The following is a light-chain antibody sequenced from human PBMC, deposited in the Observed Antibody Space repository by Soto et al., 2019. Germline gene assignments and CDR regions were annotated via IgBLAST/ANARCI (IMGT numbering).Light chain of an antibody. CDR3: SSYTSSSTPYV. Sequence: ALTQPASVSGSPGQSITISCTGTSSDVGRYNYVSWYQQHPGKAPKLMIYEVSNRPSGVSNRFSGSKSGNTASLTISGLQAEDEADYYCSSYTSSSTPYVFGTGTKVTVL. J-gene: IGLJ1*01. CDR2: EVS. CDR1: SSDVGRYNY. V-gene: IGLV2-14*01.